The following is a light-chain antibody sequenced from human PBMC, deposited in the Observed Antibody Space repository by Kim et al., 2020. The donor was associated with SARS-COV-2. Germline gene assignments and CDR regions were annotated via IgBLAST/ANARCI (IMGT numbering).Light chain of an antibody. J-gene: IGLJ2*01. CDR3: QVWDSTSDHVV. V-gene: IGLV3-21*04. CDR2: YDR. CDR1: NLGSKK. Sequence: AAGMTARCNGRGKNLGSKKVHGYQRKPGKTPCVVSLYDRDRPSGIPGRFSGSNSGNTATLTISRVEAGYEADYYCQVWDSTSDHVVFGGGTKLTVL.